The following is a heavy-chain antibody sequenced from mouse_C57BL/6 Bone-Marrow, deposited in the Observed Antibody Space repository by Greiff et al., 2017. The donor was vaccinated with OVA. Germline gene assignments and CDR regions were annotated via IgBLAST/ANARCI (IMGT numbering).Heavy chain of an antibody. CDR2: IDPENGDT. J-gene: IGHJ2*01. CDR1: GFNIKDDY. CDR3: TTYRY. V-gene: IGHV14-4*01. Sequence: EVQLQQSGAELVRPGASVKLSCTASGFNIKDDYMHWVKERPEQGLEWIGWIDPENGDTEYASKFQGKVTITADTASKTIYLHLSSLTSEDTAVYYCTTYRYWGQGTPLTVSS.